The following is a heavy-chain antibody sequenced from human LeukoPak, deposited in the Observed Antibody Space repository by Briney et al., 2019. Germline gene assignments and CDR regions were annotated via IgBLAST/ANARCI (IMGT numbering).Heavy chain of an antibody. J-gene: IGHJ4*02. CDR2: INHSGST. CDR3: ARDRGYGSGSYYYDY. V-gene: IGHV4-34*01. CDR1: GGSFSGYY. Sequence: SETLSLTCAIYGGSFSGYYWSWIRQPPGKGLEWVGEINHSGSTNYNPSLKSRVTISVDTSKNQFSLKLSSVTAADTAVYYCARDRGYGSGSYYYDYWGQGTLVTVSS. D-gene: IGHD3-10*01.